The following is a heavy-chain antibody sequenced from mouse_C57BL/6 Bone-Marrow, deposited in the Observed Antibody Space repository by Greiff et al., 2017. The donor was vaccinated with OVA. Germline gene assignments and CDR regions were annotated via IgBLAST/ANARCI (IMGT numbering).Heavy chain of an antibody. Sequence: DVLLVQSGGGLVKPGGSLKLSCAASGFTFSDYGMHWVRQAPEQGLEWVAYISSGSSTIYYADTVKGRFTISRDNAKNTLFLQITSLRSEDAAMYYCAISVWYVDVWGTGTTVTVSA. V-gene: IGHV5-17*01. D-gene: IGHD1-2*01. CDR2: ISSGSSTI. J-gene: IGHJ1*03. CDR3: AISVWYVDV. CDR1: GFTFSDYG.